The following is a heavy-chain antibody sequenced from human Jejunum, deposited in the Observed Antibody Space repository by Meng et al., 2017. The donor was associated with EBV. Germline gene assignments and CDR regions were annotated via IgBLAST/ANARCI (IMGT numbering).Heavy chain of an antibody. J-gene: IGHJ4*02. Sequence: EGPVGESGGGPVKPWGSLSLSCAASGFTFSSYSMNWVRQAPGKGLEWVSSISSSSSYIYYADSVKGRFTISRDNAKNSLYLQMNSLRAEDTAVYYCARDDYGSGSYYDYWGQGTLVTVSS. CDR1: GFTFSSYS. D-gene: IGHD3-10*01. CDR2: ISSSSSYI. V-gene: IGHV3-21*01. CDR3: ARDDYGSGSYYDY.